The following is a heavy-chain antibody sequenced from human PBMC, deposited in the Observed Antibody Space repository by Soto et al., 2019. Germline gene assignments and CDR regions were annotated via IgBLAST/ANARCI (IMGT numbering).Heavy chain of an antibody. V-gene: IGHV4-59*01. CDR3: ARDRMYYDILTGHYGMDV. J-gene: IGHJ6*02. D-gene: IGHD3-9*01. CDR2: IYYNGST. CDR1: GGSNSSYY. Sequence: KASETLSLTCTVSGGSNSSYYWSWIRQPPGKGLEWIGYIYYNGSTNYNPSLKSRVTISVDTSKNQFSLKLSSVTAADTAVYYCARDRMYYDILTGHYGMDVWGQGTTVT.